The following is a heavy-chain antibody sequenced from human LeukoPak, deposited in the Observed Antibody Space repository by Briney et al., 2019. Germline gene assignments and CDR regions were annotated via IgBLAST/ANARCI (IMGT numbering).Heavy chain of an antibody. J-gene: IGHJ6*02. V-gene: IGHV1-69*05. Sequence: ASVEVSCKASGGTFTSYAISWVRQAPGQGLEWMGGLIPIFGTANYAQKFQGRVTITTDESTSTAYMELSSLRSDDTAVYYCARDAHYYDSSGYYLRSYYYYGMDVWGQGTTVTVSS. CDR3: ARDAHYYDSSGYYLRSYYYYGMDV. CDR2: LIPIFGTA. D-gene: IGHD3-22*01. CDR1: GGTFTSYA.